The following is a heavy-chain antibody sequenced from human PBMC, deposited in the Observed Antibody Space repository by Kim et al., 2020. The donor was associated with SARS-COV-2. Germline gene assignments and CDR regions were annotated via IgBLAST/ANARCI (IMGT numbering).Heavy chain of an antibody. CDR1: GGSISSYY. J-gene: IGHJ4*02. V-gene: IGHV4-59*08. CDR3: ARHRHDFWSGYPNFDY. CDR2: IYYSGST. Sequence: SETLSLTCTVSGGSISSYYWSWIRQPPGKGLEWIGYIYYSGSTNYNPSLKSRVTISVDTSKNQFSLKLSSVTAADTAVYYCARHRHDFWSGYPNFDYWGQGTLVTVSS. D-gene: IGHD3-3*01.